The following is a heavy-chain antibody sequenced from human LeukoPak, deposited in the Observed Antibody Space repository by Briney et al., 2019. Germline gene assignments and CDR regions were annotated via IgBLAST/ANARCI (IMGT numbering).Heavy chain of an antibody. CDR2: INDVSGDI. CDR1: ELTFSLYA. V-gene: IGHV3-21*05. D-gene: IGHD2-21*01. Sequence: GGSLRISCAASELTFSLYAMNWVRQAPGKGLEWVSYINDVSGDIHYADSVRGRFTISRDNAKNTLYLQMNSLRAEDTAVYYCARDTFHPGRIDCWGQGTLVIVSS. CDR3: ARDTFHPGRIDC. J-gene: IGHJ4*02.